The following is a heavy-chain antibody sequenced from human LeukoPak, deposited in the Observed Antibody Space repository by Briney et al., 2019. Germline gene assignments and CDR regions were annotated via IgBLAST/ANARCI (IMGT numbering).Heavy chain of an antibody. CDR2: ISGSGDST. Sequence: GGSLRLSCAASGFTFSDYWIHWVRQAPGKGLEWVSGISGSGDSTYYADSVKGRFTISRDNSKNTLFLQMNGLRAEDTAVYYCATYRRGYHDSSESYYFDYWGQGTLVTVSS. J-gene: IGHJ4*02. CDR1: GFTFSDYW. CDR3: ATYRRGYHDSSESYYFDY. V-gene: IGHV3-23*01. D-gene: IGHD3-22*01.